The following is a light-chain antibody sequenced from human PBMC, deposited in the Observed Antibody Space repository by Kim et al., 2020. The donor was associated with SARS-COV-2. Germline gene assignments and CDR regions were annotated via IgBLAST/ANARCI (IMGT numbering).Light chain of an antibody. CDR2: AAS. CDR1: HNIDLN. CDR3: QQYKHWPPLT. J-gene: IGKJ4*01. V-gene: IGKV3-15*01. Sequence: IVMTQSPATLSLSPGDRASLSCRASHNIDLNLAWYQQKPGQPPRLLIYAASTRAAGVPARFTGSGSGTDFTLTISSLQSADFSVYYCQQYKHWPPLTFGGGTKVDIK.